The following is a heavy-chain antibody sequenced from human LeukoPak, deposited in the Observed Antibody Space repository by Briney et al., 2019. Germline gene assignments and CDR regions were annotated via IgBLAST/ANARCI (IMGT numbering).Heavy chain of an antibody. CDR2: ISSSGSTI. CDR3: ARAPLGYCSGGSCYYYGMDV. CDR1: AFTSSSYE. D-gene: IGHD2-15*01. Sequence: PGGSLRPSCAASAFTSSSYEMNWVRQAPGKGLEWVSYISSSGSTIYYAGSVKGRFTISRDKAKNSLYLQMNSLRAEDTAVYYCARAPLGYCSGGSCYYYGMDVWGQGTTVTVSS. V-gene: IGHV3-48*03. J-gene: IGHJ6*02.